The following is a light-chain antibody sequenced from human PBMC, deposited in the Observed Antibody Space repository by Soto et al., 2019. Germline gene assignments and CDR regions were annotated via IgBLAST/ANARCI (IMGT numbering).Light chain of an antibody. CDR2: AAS. CDR1: QGISSY. V-gene: IGKV1-27*01. Sequence: DIQMTQSPSSLSASVGDRVTITCRASQGISSYLAWYQQKPGKVPKLLIYAASTLQSGVPSRFSGSGSGTDFTLTISSLQAEDVATYYCQKYYSAPETFGQGTKVEIK. J-gene: IGKJ1*01. CDR3: QKYYSAPET.